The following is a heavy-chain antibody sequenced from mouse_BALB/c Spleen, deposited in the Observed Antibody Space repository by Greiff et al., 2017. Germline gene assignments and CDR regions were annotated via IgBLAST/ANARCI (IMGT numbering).Heavy chain of an antibody. D-gene: IGHD5-5*01. CDR3: ARGTTSLYYYAMDY. V-gene: IGHV2-6-2*01. Sequence: QVQLQQSGPDLVAPSQSLSITCTVSGFSLTSYGVHWVRQPPGKGLEWLVVIWSDGSTTYNSALKSRLSISKDNSKSQVFLKMNSLQTDDTAMYYCARGTTSLYYYAMDYWGQGTSVTVSS. CDR2: IWSDGST. CDR1: GFSLTSYG. J-gene: IGHJ4*01.